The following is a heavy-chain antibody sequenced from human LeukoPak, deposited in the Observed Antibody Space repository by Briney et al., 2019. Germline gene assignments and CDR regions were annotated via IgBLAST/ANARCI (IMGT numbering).Heavy chain of an antibody. Sequence: PGGSLRLSCAASGFTFSSYAMPWVRQAPGKGLEWVAVMSNDGNNEYYADSVKGRFTIFRDNSKNTLSLQMNSLRAEDTAVYYCARDPVSTGLQINSDYWGQGTLVTVSS. CDR2: MSNDGNNE. V-gene: IGHV3-30-3*01. D-gene: IGHD3-16*01. J-gene: IGHJ4*02. CDR3: ARDPVSTGLQINSDY. CDR1: GFTFSSYA.